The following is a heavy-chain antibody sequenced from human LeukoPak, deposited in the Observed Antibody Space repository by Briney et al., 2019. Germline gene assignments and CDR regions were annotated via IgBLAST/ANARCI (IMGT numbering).Heavy chain of an antibody. V-gene: IGHV3-21*04. Sequence: GGSLRLSCAASGFTFSSYSMNWVRQAPGKGLEWVSSISSSSSYIYYADSVKGRFTISRDNAKNSLYLQMNSLRAEDTAVYYCARGRFGELIFDYWGQGTLVTVSS. CDR1: GFTFSSYS. J-gene: IGHJ4*02. CDR2: ISSSSSYI. D-gene: IGHD3-10*01. CDR3: ARGRFGELIFDY.